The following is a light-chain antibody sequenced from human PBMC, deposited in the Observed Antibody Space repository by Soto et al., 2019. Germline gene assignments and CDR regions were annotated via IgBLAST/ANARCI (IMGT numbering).Light chain of an antibody. CDR1: SSNIGSNF. J-gene: IGLJ2*01. CDR2: RNN. Sequence: QSVLTQPPSASGTPGQRVTISCSGSSSNIGSNFVYWYQQLPGTAPRHLIYRNNQRPSGVPDRFSGSKSGTSASLAISGLRSEDEADYYCAAWDDSLSAVVFGGGTKLTVL. V-gene: IGLV1-47*01. CDR3: AAWDDSLSAVV.